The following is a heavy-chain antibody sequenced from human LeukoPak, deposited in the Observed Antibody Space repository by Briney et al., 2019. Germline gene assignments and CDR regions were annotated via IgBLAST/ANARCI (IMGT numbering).Heavy chain of an antibody. D-gene: IGHD2-15*01. V-gene: IGHV3-23*01. J-gene: IGHJ4*02. CDR1: GFTFSSYA. CDR2: ISSTGGSP. CDR3: AKEPRDCTGGTCYSVGGYYFHY. Sequence: PGGSLRLSCAASGFTFSSYAMCWVRQAPGKGMEWVSAISSTGGSPYYADSVKGRFTISRDNSKNTLYLQMNSLRAEDTAIYYCAKEPRDCTGGTCYSVGGYYFHYWGQGTLVTVSS.